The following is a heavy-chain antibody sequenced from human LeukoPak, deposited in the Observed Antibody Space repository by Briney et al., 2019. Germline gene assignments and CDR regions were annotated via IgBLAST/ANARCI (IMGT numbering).Heavy chain of an antibody. CDR1: GYSFTSYW. V-gene: IGHV5-51*01. CDR2: IYPGDSDT. J-gene: IGHJ4*02. D-gene: IGHD5-24*01. Sequence: GESLKISCKGSGYSFTSYWIGWVRQMPGKGLEWMGIIYPGDSDTKYSTSFQGQVNISADKSISTTYLQWSSLKASDTAMYYCAIQAGGYNKQLDYWGQGTLVTVSS. CDR3: AIQAGGYNKQLDY.